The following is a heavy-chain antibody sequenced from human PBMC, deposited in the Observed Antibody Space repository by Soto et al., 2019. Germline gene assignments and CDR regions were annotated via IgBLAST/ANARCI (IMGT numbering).Heavy chain of an antibody. V-gene: IGHV3-23*01. Sequence: EVQLLESGGGLVQPGGSLRLSCAASGFTFSTYAMSWVRQAPGKGLEWVASVSATGRSRNYADSVKGRFTISRDDSKNTVFLQMNSLRAEDTDIFYCAKDSSAWYEDYFEYWGQGTLVSVSS. CDR2: VSATGRSR. CDR1: GFTFSTYA. J-gene: IGHJ4*02. D-gene: IGHD6-19*01. CDR3: AKDSSAWYEDYFEY.